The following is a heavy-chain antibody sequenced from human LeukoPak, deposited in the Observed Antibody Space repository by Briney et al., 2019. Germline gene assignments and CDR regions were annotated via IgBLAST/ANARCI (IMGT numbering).Heavy chain of an antibody. CDR1: GFTFSSYE. Sequence: GSLRLSCAASGFTFSSYEMNWVRQAPGKGLEWVSYISSSGSTIYYADSVKGRFTISRDNAKNSLYLQMNSLRADDTAVYYCASVTSSWFYFDYWGQGTLVTVSS. J-gene: IGHJ4*02. V-gene: IGHV3-48*03. D-gene: IGHD6-13*01. CDR3: ASVTSSWFYFDY. CDR2: ISSSGSTI.